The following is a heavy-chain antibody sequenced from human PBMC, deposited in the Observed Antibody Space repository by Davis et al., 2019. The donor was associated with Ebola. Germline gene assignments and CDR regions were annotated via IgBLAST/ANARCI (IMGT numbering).Heavy chain of an antibody. D-gene: IGHD4-11*01. J-gene: IGHJ6*02. CDR2: INHSGST. CDR1: GGSISSYY. CDR3: ARVSTLYYYYGMDV. Sequence: SETLSLTCTVSGGSISSYYWSWIRQPPGKGLEWIGEINHSGSTNYNPSLKSRITISVDKSKNQFSLKLSSVTAADTAVYYCARVSTLYYYYGMDVWGQGTTVTVSS. V-gene: IGHV4-34*01.